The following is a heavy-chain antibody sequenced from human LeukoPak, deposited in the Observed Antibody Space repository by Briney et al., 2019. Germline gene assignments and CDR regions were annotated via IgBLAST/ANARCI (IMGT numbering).Heavy chain of an antibody. CDR1: GGSISSGGYS. Sequence: PSQTLSLTCAVSGGSISSGGYSWSWIRQPPGKGLEWIGYIYHSGSTYYNPSLKSRVTISVDRSKNQFSLKLSSVTAADTAVYYCARHGDYRKYYFDYWGQGTLVTVSS. J-gene: IGHJ4*02. D-gene: IGHD4-17*01. V-gene: IGHV4-30-2*01. CDR2: IYHSGST. CDR3: ARHGDYRKYYFDY.